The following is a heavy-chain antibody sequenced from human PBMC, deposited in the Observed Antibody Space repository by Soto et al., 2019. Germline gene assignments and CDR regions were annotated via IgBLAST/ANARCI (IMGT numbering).Heavy chain of an antibody. Sequence: KPSETLSLTCTVSGGSVSSHNYYWSWIRQPPGKGLEWIGYLYYSGSTNYNPSLKSRVTTSADASKNQFSLKLSSVTAADTAVYYCARGWLPSPNLRFDPWGQGILVTVSS. CDR1: GGSVSSHNYY. D-gene: IGHD3-22*01. CDR2: LYYSGST. CDR3: ARGWLPSPNLRFDP. J-gene: IGHJ5*02. V-gene: IGHV4-61*01.